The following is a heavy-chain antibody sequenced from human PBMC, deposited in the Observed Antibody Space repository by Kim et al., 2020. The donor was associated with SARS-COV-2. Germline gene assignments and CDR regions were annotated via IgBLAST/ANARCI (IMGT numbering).Heavy chain of an antibody. CDR1: GFTFGDYA. CDR3: AKDIRLVLGYSSSYRSDY. J-gene: IGHJ4*02. V-gene: IGHV3-9*01. D-gene: IGHD6-13*01. CDR2: ISWNSGSI. Sequence: GGSLRLSCAASGFTFGDYAMHWVRQAPGKGLEWVSGISWNSGSIGYADSVKGRFTISRDNAKNSLYLQMNSLRAEDTALYYCAKDIRLVLGYSSSYRSDYWGQGTLVTVSS.